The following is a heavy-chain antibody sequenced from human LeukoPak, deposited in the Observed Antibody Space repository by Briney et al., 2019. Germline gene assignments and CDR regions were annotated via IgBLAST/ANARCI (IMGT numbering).Heavy chain of an antibody. Sequence: GGSLRLSCAASGFTFSNAWMSWVRQAPGKGLEWVGRIKSKTDGGTTDYAAPAKGRFTISRDDSKNTLYLQMNSLKTEDTAVYYCTTAGDYGDYADYWGQGTLVTVSS. V-gene: IGHV3-15*01. CDR1: GFTFSNAW. CDR3: TTAGDYGDYADY. J-gene: IGHJ4*02. D-gene: IGHD4-17*01. CDR2: IKSKTDGGTT.